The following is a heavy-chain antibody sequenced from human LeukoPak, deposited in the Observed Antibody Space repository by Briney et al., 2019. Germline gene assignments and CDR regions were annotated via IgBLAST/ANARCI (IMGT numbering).Heavy chain of an antibody. CDR2: VHYSGTT. CDR1: DGSITNYD. CDR3: ARLAIAAALGVDDY. Sequence: PSETLSLTCTVSDGSITNYDWSWVRQPPGKGLEFIGHVHYSGTTNYNPSLRSRVTISIDTSKKHFFLKLKSVTAADTAVYYCARLAIAAALGVDDYWGQGTLVTVSS. V-gene: IGHV4-59*01. J-gene: IGHJ4*02. D-gene: IGHD6-13*01.